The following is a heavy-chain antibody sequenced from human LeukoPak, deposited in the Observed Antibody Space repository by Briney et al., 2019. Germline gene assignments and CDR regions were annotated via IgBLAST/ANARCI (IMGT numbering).Heavy chain of an antibody. D-gene: IGHD2-2*01. Sequence: ASVKVSSKASGGTFSSYAISWVRQAPGQGLEWMGRIIPILGIANYAQKFQGRVTITADKSTSTAYMELSSLRSEDTAVYYCARVYCSSTSCPTAFLYYYYGMDVWGQGTTVTVSS. J-gene: IGHJ6*02. CDR2: IIPILGIA. CDR1: GGTFSSYA. V-gene: IGHV1-69*04. CDR3: ARVYCSSTSCPTAFLYYYYGMDV.